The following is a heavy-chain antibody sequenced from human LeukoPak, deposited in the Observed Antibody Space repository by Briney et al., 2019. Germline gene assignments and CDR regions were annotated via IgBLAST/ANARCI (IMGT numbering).Heavy chain of an antibody. CDR3: ARGPVRDYSNY. D-gene: IGHD4-11*01. CDR2: IYYSGST. Sequence: SETPSLTCTVSGVSISSGGYYWSWIRQHPGKGLEWIGYIYYSGSTYYNPSLKSRLTISLDTSSNQFSLKLNSVTAADTAVYYCARGPVRDYSNYWGQGTLVTVSS. J-gene: IGHJ4*02. CDR1: GVSISSGGYY. V-gene: IGHV4-31*03.